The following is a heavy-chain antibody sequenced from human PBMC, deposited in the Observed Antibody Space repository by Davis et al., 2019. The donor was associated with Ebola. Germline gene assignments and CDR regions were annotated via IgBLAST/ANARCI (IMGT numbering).Heavy chain of an antibody. J-gene: IGHJ6*02. Sequence: PGGSLRLSCAASGFTVSSNYMSWVRQAPGKGLEWVSYIRSSSSYTNYADSVKGRFTISRDNAKKSLYLQMNSLRAEDTAAYYCARRLYPGHYYYGMDVWGQGTTVTVSS. D-gene: IGHD2-2*02. V-gene: IGHV3-11*06. CDR3: ARRLYPGHYYYGMDV. CDR2: IRSSSSYT. CDR1: GFTVSSNY.